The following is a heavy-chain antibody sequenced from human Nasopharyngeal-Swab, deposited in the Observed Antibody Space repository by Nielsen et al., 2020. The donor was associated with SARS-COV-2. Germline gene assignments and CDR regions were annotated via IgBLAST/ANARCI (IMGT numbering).Heavy chain of an antibody. J-gene: IGHJ4*02. CDR1: GLNFRNYW. D-gene: IGHD1-14*01. V-gene: IGHV3-33*08. CDR2: IWHDGAYR. CDR3: ARDRGNSEPIDH. Sequence: GGSLRLSSAGSGLNFRNYWMHWVRQASGNGLEWVAGIWHDGAYRYYADSLKVRFTISRDNSKYTLYLEMNSLTAEDTALYICARDRGNSEPIDHWGQGTLVTVAS.